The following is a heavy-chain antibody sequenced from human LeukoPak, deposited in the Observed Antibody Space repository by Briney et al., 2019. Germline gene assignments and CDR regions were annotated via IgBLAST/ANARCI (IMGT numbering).Heavy chain of an antibody. CDR1: GGTFSSYA. J-gene: IGHJ4*02. V-gene: IGHV1-69*04. Sequence: SVKVSCKASGGTFSSYAISWVRQAPGQGLEWVGRIIPILGIANYAQKFQGRVTITVDKSTSTAYMELSSLRSEDTAVYYCARDRRYCSSTSCYTNDYWGQGTLVTVSS. D-gene: IGHD2-2*02. CDR3: ARDRRYCSSTSCYTNDY. CDR2: IIPILGIA.